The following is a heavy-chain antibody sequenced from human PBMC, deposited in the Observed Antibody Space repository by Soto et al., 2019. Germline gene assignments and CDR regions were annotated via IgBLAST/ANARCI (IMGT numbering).Heavy chain of an antibody. CDR1: GGSFCGSY. V-gene: IGHV4-34*01. CDR2: INHSGST. Sequence: SATLSLTCAVYGGSFCGSYRRWIRQPPGKGLEWIGEINHSGSTDYNPSLKSRVTISVDTSKNQFSLKLSSVTAADTAVYYCARTTVNRYYYYYYMDVWGKGTTVTVSS. J-gene: IGHJ6*03. D-gene: IGHD4-4*01. CDR3: ARTTVNRYYYYYYMDV.